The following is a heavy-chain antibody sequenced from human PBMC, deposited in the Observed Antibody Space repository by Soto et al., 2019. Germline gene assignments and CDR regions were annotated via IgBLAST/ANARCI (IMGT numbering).Heavy chain of an antibody. J-gene: IGHJ6*02. D-gene: IGHD3-10*01. Sequence: SETLSLTCTVSGGSISSYYWSWIRQPPGKGLEWIGYIYYSGRTNYNPSLKSRVTISVDTSKNQFSLKLSSVTAADTAVYYCARDYVVRGVIADYYYYYGMDVWGQGTTVTVSS. CDR2: IYYSGRT. V-gene: IGHV4-59*01. CDR1: GGSISSYY. CDR3: ARDYVVRGVIADYYYYYGMDV.